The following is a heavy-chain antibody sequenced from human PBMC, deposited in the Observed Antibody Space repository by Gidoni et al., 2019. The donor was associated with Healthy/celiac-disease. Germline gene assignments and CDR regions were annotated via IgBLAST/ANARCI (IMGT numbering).Heavy chain of an antibody. D-gene: IGHD2-21*02. CDR3: ARWIAYCGGDCYTDAFDI. Sequence: QVQLQESGPGLVNPSQTLSLTCTVSGGSISSGRYYWSWIRQPAGKGLEWIGRIYTSGSTNYNPSLKSRVTISVDTSKNQFSLKLSSVTAADTAVYYCARWIAYCGGDCYTDAFDIWGQGTMVTVSS. CDR2: IYTSGST. J-gene: IGHJ3*02. CDR1: GGSISSGRYY. V-gene: IGHV4-61*02.